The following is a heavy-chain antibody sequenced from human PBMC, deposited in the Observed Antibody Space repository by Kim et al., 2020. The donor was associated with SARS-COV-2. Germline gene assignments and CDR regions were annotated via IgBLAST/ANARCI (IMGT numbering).Heavy chain of an antibody. D-gene: IGHD3-3*01. J-gene: IGHJ5*02. Sequence: GRFTISRDNAKNSLYLQMNSLRAEDTAVYYCARDQEEAIFGVVNWGWFDPWGQGTLVTVSS. CDR3: ARDQEEAIFGVVNWGWFDP. V-gene: IGHV3-11*05.